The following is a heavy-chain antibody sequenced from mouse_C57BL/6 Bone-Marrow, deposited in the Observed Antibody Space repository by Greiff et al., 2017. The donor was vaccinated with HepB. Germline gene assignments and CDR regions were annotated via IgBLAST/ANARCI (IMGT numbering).Heavy chain of an antibody. CDR1: GYTFTSYW. J-gene: IGHJ3*01. D-gene: IGHD2-2*01. CDR3: VRWFLSWFAY. V-gene: IGHV1-55*01. CDR2: IYPGSGST. Sequence: QVQLQQPGAELVKPGGSVKMSCKASGYTFTSYWVNWVKQRPGQGLEWIGDIYPGSGSTNYNEKFKSKATLTVDTSSSTAYMQLSSLTSEDSAVYYCVRWFLSWFAYWGQGTLVTVSA.